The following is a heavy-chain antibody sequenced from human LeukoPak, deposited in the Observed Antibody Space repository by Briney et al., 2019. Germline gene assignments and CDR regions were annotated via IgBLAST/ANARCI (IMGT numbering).Heavy chain of an antibody. CDR1: GDSVSSDSAA. Sequence: SQTLSLTCAISGDSVSSDSAAWNWVRPSPSRGLEWLGRTYHRSKWYSESALSLKGRITVNPDTAKNQFSLQLNSVGPEDTAVYYCARTTGHFDYWGQGTLVTVSS. CDR3: ARTTGHFDY. D-gene: IGHD2-8*02. V-gene: IGHV6-1*01. J-gene: IGHJ4*02. CDR2: TYHRSKWYS.